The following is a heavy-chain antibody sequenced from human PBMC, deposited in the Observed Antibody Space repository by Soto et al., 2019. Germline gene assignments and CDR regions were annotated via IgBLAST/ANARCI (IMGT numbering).Heavy chain of an antibody. D-gene: IGHD3-22*01. CDR3: ARSEGPYYYDSSGYVYYGMDV. CDR2: IYYSGST. J-gene: IGHJ6*02. Sequence: PSETLSLTCTVSGGSISSGGYYWSWIRQHPGKGLEWIGYIYYSGSTYYNPSLKSRVTISVDTSKNQFSLKLSSVTAADTAVYYCARSEGPYYYDSSGYVYYGMDVWGQGTTVTVSS. V-gene: IGHV4-31*03. CDR1: GGSISSGGYY.